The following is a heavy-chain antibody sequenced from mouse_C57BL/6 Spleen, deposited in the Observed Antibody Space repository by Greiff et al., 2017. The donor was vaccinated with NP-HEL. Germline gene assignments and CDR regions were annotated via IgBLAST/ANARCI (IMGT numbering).Heavy chain of an antibody. D-gene: IGHD4-1*01. CDR3: ARTGTRNFAY. Sequence: QVHVKQPGAELVRPGSSVKLSCKASGYTFTSYWMDWVKQRPGQGLEWIGNIYPSDSETHYNQKFKDKATLTVDKSSSTAYMQLSSLTSEDSAVYYCARTGTRNFAYWGQGTLVTVSA. CDR1: GYTFTSYW. V-gene: IGHV1-61*01. J-gene: IGHJ3*01. CDR2: IYPSDSET.